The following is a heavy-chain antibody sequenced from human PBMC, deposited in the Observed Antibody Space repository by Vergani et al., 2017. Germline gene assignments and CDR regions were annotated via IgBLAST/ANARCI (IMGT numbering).Heavy chain of an antibody. CDR1: GFTFDDYA. V-gene: IGHV3-23*04. J-gene: IGHJ4*02. Sequence: EVQLVESGGGLVQPGRSLRLSCAASGFTFDDYAMHWVRQAPGKGLEWVSGISGSGGSTYYADSVKGRFTISRDNSKNTLYLRMNSLRAEDTAVYYCAKDRVLRFLEWLPDYWGQGTLVTVSS. D-gene: IGHD3-3*01. CDR2: ISGSGGST. CDR3: AKDRVLRFLEWLPDY.